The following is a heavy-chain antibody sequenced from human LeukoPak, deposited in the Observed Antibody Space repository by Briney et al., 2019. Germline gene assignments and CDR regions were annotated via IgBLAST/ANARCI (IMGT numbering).Heavy chain of an antibody. Sequence: SETLSLTCTVSGDSTSGYYWMWIRQTPGKGLEWIGYVYYSGGTNYNPSLKSRVTISIDPSKNQFSLKLSSVTAAGTAVYYCARETPGAGHSDYWGQGTLVTVSS. CDR2: VYYSGGT. V-gene: IGHV4-59*01. J-gene: IGHJ4*02. CDR1: GDSTSGYY. CDR3: ARETPGAGHSDY. D-gene: IGHD6-13*01.